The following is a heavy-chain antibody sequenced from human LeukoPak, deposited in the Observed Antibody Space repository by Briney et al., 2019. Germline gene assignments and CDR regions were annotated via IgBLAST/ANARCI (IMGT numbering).Heavy chain of an antibody. D-gene: IGHD3-10*01. CDR1: GGTFSSYA. Sequence: SVKVSCKASGGTFSSYAISWVRQAPGQGLEWMGRIIPILGIANYAQKFQGRVTITADKSTSTAYMGLSSLRSEDTAVYYCARAQATYYYGSGTLVWGQGTLVTVSS. J-gene: IGHJ4*02. CDR2: IIPILGIA. CDR3: ARAQATYYYGSGTLV. V-gene: IGHV1-69*04.